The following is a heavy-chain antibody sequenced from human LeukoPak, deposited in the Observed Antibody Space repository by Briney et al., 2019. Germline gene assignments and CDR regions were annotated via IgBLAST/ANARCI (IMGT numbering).Heavy chain of an antibody. V-gene: IGHV4-4*07. J-gene: IGHJ4*02. CDR3: ARDRKYSSGWFNFDY. Sequence: SETLSLTCTVSGGSISSYYWSWIRQPAGKGLEWIGRIYTSGSTNYNPSLKSRVTMSVDTSKNQFSLKLSSVTAADTAVYYRARDRKYSSGWFNFDYWGQGTLVTVSS. CDR2: IYTSGST. CDR1: GGSISSYY. D-gene: IGHD6-19*01.